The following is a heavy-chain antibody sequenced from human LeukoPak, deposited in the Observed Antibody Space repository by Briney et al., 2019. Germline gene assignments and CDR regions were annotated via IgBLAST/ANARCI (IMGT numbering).Heavy chain of an antibody. CDR3: ARHYSSDPFDY. CDR1: GASISGYY. Sequence: SETLSLTCSVSGASISGYYWSWIRQPPGKGLEWIGYIDYSGSTNYSPSLKSRITISADTSKNQFSLKLTSLTAADTALYFCARHYSSDPFDYWGRGTLVTVSS. CDR2: IDYSGST. J-gene: IGHJ4*02. D-gene: IGHD2-21*01. V-gene: IGHV4-59*08.